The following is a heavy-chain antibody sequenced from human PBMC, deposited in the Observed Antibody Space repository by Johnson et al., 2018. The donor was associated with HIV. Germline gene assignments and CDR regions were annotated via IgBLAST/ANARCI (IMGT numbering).Heavy chain of an antibody. CDR1: GFTFSSYG. CDR2: IRYDGSNK. J-gene: IGHJ3*02. CDR3: ARAYPLGVTLFSAFDI. D-gene: IGHD1-26*01. Sequence: QVQLVESGGGVVQPGGSLRLSCVASGFTFSSYGIHWVRQAPGKGLEWVAFIRYDGSNKYYADSVKGRFTISRDNAKNSLTLQMNSLRAADTALYFCARAYPLGVTLFSAFDIWGQGTMVTVSS. V-gene: IGHV3-30*02.